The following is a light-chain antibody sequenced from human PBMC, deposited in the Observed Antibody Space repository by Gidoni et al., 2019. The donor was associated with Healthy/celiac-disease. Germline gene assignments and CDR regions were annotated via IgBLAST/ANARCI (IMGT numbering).Light chain of an antibody. CDR3: QQYYSTPPT. J-gene: IGKJ1*01. CDR2: WAS. V-gene: IGKV4-1*01. Sequence: DIVMTESPDSLAASLGESAHINCKSSQSVLYSSNNKNYLAWYQQTPGQPPKLLIYWASTRGSGVPVRFSGSGSETDFTLTISSLQAEDVAVYYCQQYYSTPPTFGQGTKVEIK. CDR1: QSVLYSSNNKNY.